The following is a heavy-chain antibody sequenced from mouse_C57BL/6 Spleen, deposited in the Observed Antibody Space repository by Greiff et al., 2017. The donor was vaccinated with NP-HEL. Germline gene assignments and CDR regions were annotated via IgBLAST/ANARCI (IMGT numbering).Heavy chain of an antibody. Sequence: VKLVESGAELVMPGASVKLSCKASGYTFTSYWMHWVKQRPGQGLEWIGEIDPSDSYTNYNQKFKGKSTLTVDKSSSTAYMQLSSLTSEDSAVYYCARSGMGYSYAMDYWGQGTSVTVSS. CDR3: ARSGMGYSYAMDY. CDR2: IDPSDSYT. D-gene: IGHD2-3*01. CDR1: GYTFTSYW. J-gene: IGHJ4*01. V-gene: IGHV1-69*01.